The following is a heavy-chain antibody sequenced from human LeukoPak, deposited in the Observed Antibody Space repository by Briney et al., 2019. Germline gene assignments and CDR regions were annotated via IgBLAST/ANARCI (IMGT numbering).Heavy chain of an antibody. CDR2: IYYSGST. J-gene: IGHJ6*02. V-gene: IGHV4-31*03. CDR3: ARGYYDFWSGLGYYYYYGMDV. D-gene: IGHD3-3*01. CDR1: GGSISSSSYY. Sequence: SETLSLTCTVSGGSISSSSYYWGWIRQPPGKGLEWIGYIYYSGSTYYNPSLKSRVTISVDTSKNQFSLKLSSVTAADTAVYYCARGYYDFWSGLGYYYYYGMDVWGQGTTVTVSS.